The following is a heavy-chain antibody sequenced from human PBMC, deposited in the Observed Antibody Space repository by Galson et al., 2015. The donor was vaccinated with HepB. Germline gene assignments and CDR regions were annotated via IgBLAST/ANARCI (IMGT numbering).Heavy chain of an antibody. D-gene: IGHD6-19*01. CDR1: GFTVSTSY. CDR3: ARTRYSSDWYGASDY. V-gene: IGHV3-53*01. J-gene: IGHJ4*02. Sequence: SLRLSCAASGFTVSTSYMSWVRQAPGKGLDWVSIIYSSGSTYYADSAKGRFTISRDNSKNTLYLQMNSLRAEDTAVYYCARTRYSSDWYGASDYWGQGTLVTVSS. CDR2: IYSSGST.